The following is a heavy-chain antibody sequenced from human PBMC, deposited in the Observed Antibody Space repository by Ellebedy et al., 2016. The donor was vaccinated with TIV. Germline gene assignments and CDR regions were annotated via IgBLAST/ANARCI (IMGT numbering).Heavy chain of an antibody. V-gene: IGHV3-7*03. D-gene: IGHD3-16*01. CDR2: INPDGSAE. CDR1: GFTFSNYG. Sequence: GESLKISCAASGFTFSNYGMHWVRQAPGKGLEWVAHINPDGSAEYYVDSVKGRFTISRDNAKRSLFLQMNSLRVDDTTVYYCVTWGQSYGRWGQGSLVTISS. J-gene: IGHJ4*02. CDR3: VTWGQSYGR.